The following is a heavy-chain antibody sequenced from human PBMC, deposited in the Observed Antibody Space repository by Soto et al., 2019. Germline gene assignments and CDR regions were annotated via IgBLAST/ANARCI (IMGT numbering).Heavy chain of an antibody. J-gene: IGHJ4*01. CDR1: VYSISSGSY. CDR2: IYHGGTT. D-gene: IGHD6-19*01. CDR3: ARVHVMVVAGSTVGY. V-gene: IGHV4-38-2*02. Sequence: SETLSLTCTVSVYSISSGSYWAWIRQPPGKGPEWIASIYHGGTTFYNPSLKSRITISVDTSNNQFSLKLTSVTAADTAVYYCARVHVMVVAGSTVGYGGHGTLVTVSS.